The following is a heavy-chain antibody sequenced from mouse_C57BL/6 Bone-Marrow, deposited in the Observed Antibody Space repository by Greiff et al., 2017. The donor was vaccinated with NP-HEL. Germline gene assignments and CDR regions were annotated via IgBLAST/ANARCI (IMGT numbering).Heavy chain of an antibody. D-gene: IGHD2-1*01. Sequence: EVKLVESGGGLVQPGGSLKLSCAASGFTFSDYGMAWVRQAPRKGPEWVAFVSNLAYSIYYADTVTGRFTISRENAKNTLYLEMSSLRSEDTAMYYCARLLYGNYDYYAMDYWGQGTSVTVSS. CDR1: GFTFSDYG. CDR3: ARLLYGNYDYYAMDY. V-gene: IGHV5-15*01. J-gene: IGHJ4*01. CDR2: VSNLAYSI.